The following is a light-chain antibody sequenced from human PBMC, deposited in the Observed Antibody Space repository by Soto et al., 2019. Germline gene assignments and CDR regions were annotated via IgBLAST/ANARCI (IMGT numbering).Light chain of an antibody. CDR3: CSYAGSSTYV. CDR2: EGS. Sequence: QSALTQPASVSGSPGQSITISCTGTSSDVGSYNLVSWYQQHPGKAPKLMIYEGSKRPSGVSNRFSVSKSGNTASLTISGLQAEDEADYYCCSYAGSSTYVFGPGTKLTVL. CDR1: SSDVGSYNL. J-gene: IGLJ1*01. V-gene: IGLV2-23*01.